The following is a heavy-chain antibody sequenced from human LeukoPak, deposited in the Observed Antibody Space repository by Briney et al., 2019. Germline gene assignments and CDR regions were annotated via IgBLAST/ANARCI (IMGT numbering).Heavy chain of an antibody. CDR2: MNPNSGNT. V-gene: IGHV1-8*01. D-gene: IGHD3-3*01. CDR3: ARGKSLVYYDFWSGYYSRLNWFDP. J-gene: IGHJ5*02. Sequence: EASVKVSCKASGYTFTSYDINWVRQATGQGLEWMGWMNPNSGNTGYAQKFQGRVTMTRNTSISTAYMELSSLRSEDTAVYYCARGKSLVYYDFWSGYYSRLNWFDPWGQGTLVTVSS. CDR1: GYTFTSYD.